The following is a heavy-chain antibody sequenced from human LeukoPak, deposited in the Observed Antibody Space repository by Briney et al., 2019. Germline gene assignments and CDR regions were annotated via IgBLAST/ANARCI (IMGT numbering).Heavy chain of an antibody. CDR3: ARDFTYYDFWSGSTRPFDP. Sequence: AETLSLTCTVSGYSISSGYYWGWIRQPPGKGLEWICSIYHSGSTYYNPSLKSRVTISVDTSKNQFSPKLSSVTAADTAVYYCARDFTYYDFWSGSTRPFDPWGQGTLVTVSS. J-gene: IGHJ5*02. V-gene: IGHV4-38-2*02. CDR2: IYHSGST. CDR1: GYSISSGYY. D-gene: IGHD3-3*01.